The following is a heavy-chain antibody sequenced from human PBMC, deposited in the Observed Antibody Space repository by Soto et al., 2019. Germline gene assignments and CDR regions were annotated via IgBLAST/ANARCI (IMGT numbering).Heavy chain of an antibody. D-gene: IGHD3-9*01. CDR3: AKDLRYFDWPPSYGMDV. V-gene: IGHV3-7*01. CDR1: GFTFRSYW. J-gene: IGHJ6*02. CDR2: IKQDGSNK. Sequence: GGSLRLSCAASGFTFRSYWMNWVRQAPGKGLEWVATIKQDGSNKYYVDSVKGRFTISRDNSKNTLYLQMNSLRAEDTAVYYCAKDLRYFDWPPSYGMDVWGQGTTVTVSS.